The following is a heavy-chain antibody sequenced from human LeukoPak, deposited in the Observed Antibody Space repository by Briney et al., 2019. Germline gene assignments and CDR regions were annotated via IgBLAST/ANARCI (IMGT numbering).Heavy chain of an antibody. D-gene: IGHD6-19*01. CDR1: GYTFTGYY. V-gene: IGHV1-2*02. J-gene: IGHJ4*02. Sequence: GASVKVSCKASGYTFTGYYMHWVRQAPGQGLEWMGWINPHSGGTNYAQKFQGRVTMTRDTSISTAYMELSRLRSDDTAVYYCARDRTRTGYSSGWYHDYWGQGTLVTVSS. CDR2: INPHSGGT. CDR3: ARDRTRTGYSSGWYHDY.